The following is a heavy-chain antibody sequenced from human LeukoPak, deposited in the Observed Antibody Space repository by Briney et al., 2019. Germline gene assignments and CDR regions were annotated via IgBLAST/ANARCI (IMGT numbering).Heavy chain of an antibody. Sequence: GGSLRLSCAASGFTFSSYSMNWVRQAPGKGLEWVSSISSSSSYIYYADSVKGRFTISRDNAKNSLYLRMNSLRAEDTAVYYCAREGDVLMVYADYWGQGTLVTVSS. D-gene: IGHD2-8*01. CDR2: ISSSSSYI. CDR3: AREGDVLMVYADY. J-gene: IGHJ4*02. V-gene: IGHV3-21*01. CDR1: GFTFSSYS.